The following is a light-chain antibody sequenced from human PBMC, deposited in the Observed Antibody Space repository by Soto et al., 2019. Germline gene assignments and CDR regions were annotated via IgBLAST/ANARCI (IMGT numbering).Light chain of an antibody. CDR1: QSISSW. V-gene: IGKV1-5*01. CDR3: QQYNSYPWT. J-gene: IGKJ1*01. CDR2: DAS. Sequence: DIQITQSPSTLSASVGDRGTIPCRASQSISSWLAWYQQKPGKAPKLLIYDASSLESGVPSRFSGSGSGTEFTLTISSLQPDDFATYYCQQYNSYPWTFGQGTKVDIK.